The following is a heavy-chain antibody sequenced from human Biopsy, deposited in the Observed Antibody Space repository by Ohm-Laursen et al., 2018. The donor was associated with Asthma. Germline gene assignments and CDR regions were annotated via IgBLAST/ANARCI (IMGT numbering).Heavy chain of an antibody. V-gene: IGHV3-30*03. D-gene: IGHD3-16*02. Sequence: SLRLSCSAFGFTFSSYGMHWVRQAPGKGLEWVAVISYDGSNKYYADSVKGRFTISRDNSKNTLYLQMNSLRAEETAVYYCARDLHPTNHLGELSEGFDYWGQGTLVTVSS. CDR1: GFTFSSYG. J-gene: IGHJ4*02. CDR2: ISYDGSNK. CDR3: ARDLHPTNHLGELSEGFDY.